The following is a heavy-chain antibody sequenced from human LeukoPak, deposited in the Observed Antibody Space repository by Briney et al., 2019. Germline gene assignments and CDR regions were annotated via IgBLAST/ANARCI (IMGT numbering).Heavy chain of an antibody. CDR2: INHSGST. CDR1: GGSFSGYY. D-gene: IGHD3-22*01. V-gene: IGHV4-34*01. J-gene: IGHJ4*02. CDR3: ARIGITMIVVVKRAYYFDY. Sequence: SETLSLTCAVYGGSFSGYYWSWIRQPPGKGLEWIGEINHSGSTNYNPSLKSRVTISVDTSKNQFSLKLSSVTPADTAVYYCARIGITMIVVVKRAYYFDYWGQGTLVTVSS.